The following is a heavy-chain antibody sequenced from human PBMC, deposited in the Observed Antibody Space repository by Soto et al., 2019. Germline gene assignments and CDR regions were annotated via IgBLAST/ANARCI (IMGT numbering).Heavy chain of an antibody. V-gene: IGHV4-31*03. CDR3: AIDAIVGAPRSSDF. CDR1: GGSISSGAYS. D-gene: IGHD1-26*01. CDR2: IFYSGST. J-gene: IGHJ4*02. Sequence: SETLSLTCTVSGGSISSGAYSWSWVRQHPGKGLEWIGYIFYSGSTYYNPSLKSRVTMSVDTSKNQFSLKLSSVTAADTAVYYCAIDAIVGAPRSSDFSGPAPLLSVSS.